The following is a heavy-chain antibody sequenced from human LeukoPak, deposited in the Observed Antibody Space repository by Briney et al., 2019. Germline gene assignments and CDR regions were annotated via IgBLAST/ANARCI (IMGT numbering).Heavy chain of an antibody. J-gene: IGHJ4*02. D-gene: IGHD3-9*01. CDR1: GGSISSYY. V-gene: IGHV4-59*01. CDR3: ARAPLLRYFDWLSSFDY. Sequence: PSETLFLTCTVSGGSISSYYWSWIRQPPGKGLEWIGYIYYSGSTNYNPSLKSRVTIPVDTSKNQFSLKLSSVTAADTAVYYCARAPLLRYFDWLSSFDYWGQGTLVTVSS. CDR2: IYYSGST.